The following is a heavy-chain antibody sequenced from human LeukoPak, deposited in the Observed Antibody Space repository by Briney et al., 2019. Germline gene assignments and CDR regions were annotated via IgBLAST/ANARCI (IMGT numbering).Heavy chain of an antibody. D-gene: IGHD6-6*01. CDR3: ARAPYSSSPWFDY. V-gene: IGHV1-8*01. J-gene: IGHJ4*02. CDR2: MNPNSGNT. CDR1: GYTFTSYD. Sequence: ASVKVSCKASGYTFTSYDINWVRQATGQGLEWMGWMNPNSGNTGYAQKFQGRVTMTRNTSISTAYMELSSLRFEDKAVYYCARAPYSSSPWFDYWGQGTLVTVSS.